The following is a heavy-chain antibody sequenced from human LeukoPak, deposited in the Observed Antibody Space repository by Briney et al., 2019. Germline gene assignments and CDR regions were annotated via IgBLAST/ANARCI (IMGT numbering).Heavy chain of an antibody. CDR1: GGTFSSYA. Sequence: SVKVSCKASGGTFSSYAISWVRQAPGQGLEWMGGVIPIFGTANYAQKFQGRVTITADESTSTAYMELSSLRPEDTAVYYCMYYDSSGSSFIDYWGQGTLVTVSS. CDR3: MYYDSSGSSFIDY. V-gene: IGHV1-69*01. J-gene: IGHJ4*02. CDR2: VIPIFGTA. D-gene: IGHD3-22*01.